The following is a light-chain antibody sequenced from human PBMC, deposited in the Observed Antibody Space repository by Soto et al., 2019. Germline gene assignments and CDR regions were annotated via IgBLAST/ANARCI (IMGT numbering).Light chain of an antibody. V-gene: IGKV1-NL1*01. CDR1: QGISNY. CDR3: QQYGSSGT. CDR2: AAS. J-gene: IGKJ1*01. Sequence: EIQMTQSPSSLSACVGDRVTITCRASQGISNYLAWYQQTPGKAPTLLICAASSLQSGVPSRLSGSGSGTDFTLTISRMEPEDFAVYYCQQYGSSGTFGQGTKVDI.